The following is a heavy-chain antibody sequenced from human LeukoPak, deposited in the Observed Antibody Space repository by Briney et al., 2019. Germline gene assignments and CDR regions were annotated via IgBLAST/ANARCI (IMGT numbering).Heavy chain of an antibody. Sequence: SETLSLTCTVSGGSISSGDYYWSWIRQPPGKGLEWIGYIYYSGSTYYNPSLKSRVTISVDTSKNQFSLKLSSVTAADTAVYYCARDDPDGANDYWGRGTLVTVSS. J-gene: IGHJ4*02. V-gene: IGHV4-30-4*01. CDR3: ARDDPDGANDY. D-gene: IGHD3-16*01. CDR2: IYYSGST. CDR1: GGSISSGDYY.